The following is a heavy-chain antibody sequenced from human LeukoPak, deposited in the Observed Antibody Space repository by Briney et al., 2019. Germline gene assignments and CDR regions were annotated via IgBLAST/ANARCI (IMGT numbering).Heavy chain of an antibody. V-gene: IGHV4-34*01. CDR2: INHSVST. CDR1: GGSFSGYY. J-gene: IGHJ5*02. D-gene: IGHD6-13*01. Sequence: PSETLSLTCAVYGGSFSGYYWSWIRQPPGKGLEWIGEINHSVSTNYNPSLKSRVTISVDTSKNQFSLKLSSVTAADTAVYYCARGKYSSSGALDPWGQGTLVTVSS. CDR3: ARGKYSSSGALDP.